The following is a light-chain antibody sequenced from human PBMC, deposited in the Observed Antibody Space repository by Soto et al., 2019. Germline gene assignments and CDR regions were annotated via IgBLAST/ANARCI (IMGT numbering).Light chain of an antibody. CDR2: AAS. V-gene: IGKV1-27*01. J-gene: IGKJ1*01. Sequence: DIQMTQSPSSLSASVGDRVTITCRTSQGISNYLAWYQQKPGKVPKLLIYAASTLLSGVPSRFSGSGSGTDFILTISSLQPEDVATSYCQRYNSAPWTFGQGTKVEIK. CDR1: QGISNY. CDR3: QRYNSAPWT.